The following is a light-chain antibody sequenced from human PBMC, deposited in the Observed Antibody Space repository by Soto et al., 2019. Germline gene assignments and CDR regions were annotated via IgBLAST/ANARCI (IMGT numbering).Light chain of an antibody. CDR3: QQYSNWPPWT. J-gene: IGKJ1*01. CDR2: GAS. Sequence: EIVMTQSPATLSVSPGERATLSCRASQSVSSNLAWYQQKPGQAPWLLIYGASTRATGIPARFSGRGSGTEFTLTISSLQSEDFAVYYCQQYSNWPPWTFGQGTKVEIK. V-gene: IGKV3-15*01. CDR1: QSVSSN.